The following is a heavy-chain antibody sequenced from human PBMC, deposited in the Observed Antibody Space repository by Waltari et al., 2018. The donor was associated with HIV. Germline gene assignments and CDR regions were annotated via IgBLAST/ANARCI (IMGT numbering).Heavy chain of an antibody. V-gene: IGHV1-69*04. Sequence: QVQLMQSGAEVKKSGSSVKVSCRASGGTISTYAISWVRQAPGQGLEWLGRRGRFIPVVGVANYPQKFEGRVTITADTSKSTVYMEITNLRSEDTADYFCARSQSLTPAPYPYGHSRGYLGMDVWGQGTSVIVSS. D-gene: IGHD6-25*01. CDR1: GGTISTYA. CDR2: RGRFIPVVGVA. J-gene: IGHJ6*02. CDR3: ARSQSLTPAPYPYGHSRGYLGMDV.